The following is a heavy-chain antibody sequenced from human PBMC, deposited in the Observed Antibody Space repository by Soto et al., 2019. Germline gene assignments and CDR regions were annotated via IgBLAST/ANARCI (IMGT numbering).Heavy chain of an antibody. CDR2: IVVGSGNT. CDR1: GFTFTSSA. CDR3: AAVPPHLYGGNSGSPGRHFFDY. Sequence: SVKVSCKASGFTFTSSAVQWVRQARGQRLEWIGWIVVGSGNTNYAQKFQERATITRDMSTSTAYTELSSLRSEDTAVYYCAAVPPHLYGGNSGSPGRHFFDYWGQGTQVTVSS. D-gene: IGHD4-17*01. V-gene: IGHV1-58*01. J-gene: IGHJ4*02.